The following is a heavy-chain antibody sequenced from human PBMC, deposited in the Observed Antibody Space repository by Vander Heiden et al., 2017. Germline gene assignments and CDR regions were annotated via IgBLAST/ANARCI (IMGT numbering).Heavy chain of an antibody. CDR1: GFTFDDYA. J-gene: IGHJ4*02. CDR2: ISWNSGSI. V-gene: IGHV3-9*01. D-gene: IGHD3-3*01. CDR3: AKGGDYDFWSGDFDY. Sequence: EVQLVQSVGGLVQPGRYLRLSCAASGFTFDDYAMHWVRQAPGKGLDWVAGISWNSGSIGYADSVKGRFIISRDNAKNSLYLQMNSLGAEDTALYYCAKGGDYDFWSGDFDYWGQGTLVTVSS.